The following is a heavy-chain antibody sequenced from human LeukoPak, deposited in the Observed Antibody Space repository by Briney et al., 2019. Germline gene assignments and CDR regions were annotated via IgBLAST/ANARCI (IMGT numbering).Heavy chain of an antibody. V-gene: IGHV4-34*01. D-gene: IGHD6-19*01. CDR3: ARRYSSGFYCFDY. J-gene: IGHJ4*02. CDR2: IDHSESA. CDR1: GGSFSGYY. Sequence: PSETLSLTCSVYGGSFSGYYWTWIRQPPGKGLEWIGEIDHSESANHSPSLKSRLTMSVDTSKSQFSLRLNSVTAADTATYYCARRYSSGFYCFDYWGQGALVTVSS.